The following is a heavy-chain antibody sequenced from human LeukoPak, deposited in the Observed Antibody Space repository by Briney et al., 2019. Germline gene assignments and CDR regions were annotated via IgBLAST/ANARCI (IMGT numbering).Heavy chain of an antibody. CDR1: GFTFSSYA. J-gene: IGHJ5*02. CDR3: AKDYSSGWYEGPNWFDP. Sequence: PGGSLRLSCAASGFTFSSYAMSWVRQAPGKGLEWVSAISGSGGSTYYADSVKGRFTISRDNSKNTLYLQMNSLRAEDTAVYYCAKDYSSGWYEGPNWFDPWGQRTLVTVSS. V-gene: IGHV3-23*01. D-gene: IGHD6-19*01. CDR2: ISGSGGST.